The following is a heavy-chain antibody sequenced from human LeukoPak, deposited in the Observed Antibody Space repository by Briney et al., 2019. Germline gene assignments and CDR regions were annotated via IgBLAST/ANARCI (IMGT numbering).Heavy chain of an antibody. V-gene: IGHV3-7*01. Sequence: GGSLRLSCAASGFTFTNNFMSWVRQVPGKGLEWVANIKQDGSENFYVDSVKGRFTISRDNAKNSLYLQMNSLRAEDTAVYYCTTEVPYYYYMDVWGKGTTVTISS. CDR3: TTEVPYYYYMDV. CDR2: IKQDGSEN. J-gene: IGHJ6*03. CDR1: GFTFTNNF.